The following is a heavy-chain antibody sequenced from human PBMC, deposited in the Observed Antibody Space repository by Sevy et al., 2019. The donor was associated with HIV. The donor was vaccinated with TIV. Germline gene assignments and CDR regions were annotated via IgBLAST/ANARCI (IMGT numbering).Heavy chain of an antibody. CDR1: GFTFSNYW. D-gene: IGHD5-18*01. CDR3: ASGGYRYGYVGYYYLDV. J-gene: IGHJ6*03. Sequence: GGSLRLSCAASGFTFSNYWMNWVRQAPGKGLEWVANIKQDGSEKYYVDSVKGRFTISRDNTKNSLYLQVSSLRAEDTAVYYCASGGYRYGYVGYYYLDVWGKGTTVTVSS. CDR2: IKQDGSEK. V-gene: IGHV3-7*03.